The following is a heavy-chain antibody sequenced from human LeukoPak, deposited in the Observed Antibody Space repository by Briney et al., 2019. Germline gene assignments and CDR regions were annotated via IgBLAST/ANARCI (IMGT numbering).Heavy chain of an antibody. J-gene: IGHJ4*02. CDR1: GFTFSDYS. D-gene: IGHD1-26*01. V-gene: IGHV3-21*05. Sequence: GGSLRLSCATSGFTFSDYSMNWVRQAPGRGLEWISYIGLGSGLESYSDSVKGRFTISRDTARNSVDLQMNSLRADDTAVYYCARDHKWAFDYWGQGTLVTVSS. CDR2: IGLGSGLE. CDR3: ARDHKWAFDY.